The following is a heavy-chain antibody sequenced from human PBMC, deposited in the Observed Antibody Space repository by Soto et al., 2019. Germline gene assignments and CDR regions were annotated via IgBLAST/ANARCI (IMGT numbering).Heavy chain of an antibody. CDR2: ISGSGGST. D-gene: IGHD4-4*01. CDR1: GFTFSSYA. CDR3: AKAPGLQYFY. V-gene: IGHV3-23*01. Sequence: GGPRLSCAASGFTFSSYAMSWVRQAPGKGLEWVSAISGSGGSTYYADSVKGRFTISRDNSKNTLYLQMNSLRAEDTAVYYCAKAPGLQYFYWGQGTLLTVSS. J-gene: IGHJ4*02.